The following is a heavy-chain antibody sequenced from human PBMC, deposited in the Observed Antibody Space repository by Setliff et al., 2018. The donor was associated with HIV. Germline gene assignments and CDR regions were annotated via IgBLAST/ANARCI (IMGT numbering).Heavy chain of an antibody. D-gene: IGHD3-16*02. J-gene: IGHJ3*02. CDR1: GGSSSSSSFY. CDR2: IYRSGSI. CDR3: ARHKDSDYVWGSYRPDGFDI. V-gene: IGHV4-39*01. Sequence: SETLSLTCTVSGGSSSSSSFYWGWIRQPPGKGLEWIGNIYRSGSIYYNPSPRSRVTISVDTSKNQFYLNLNSVTDADTALYYCARHKDSDYVWGSYRPDGFDIWGQGTTVTVSS.